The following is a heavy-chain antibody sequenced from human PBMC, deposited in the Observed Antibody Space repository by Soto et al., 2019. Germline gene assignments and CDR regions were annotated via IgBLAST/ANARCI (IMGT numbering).Heavy chain of an antibody. CDR1: GLTFSSYA. Sequence: EVQLLESGGGLVQPGGSLRLSCASSGLTFSSYAMNWIRQAPGKGLEWVSGSSSGGGSTYYADSVKGRFTVSRDKSKNTLFLQMNSLRAEDTALYYCAKNPPAPYLYDITGYQLYFDLWGRGALGTVSS. J-gene: IGHJ2*01. V-gene: IGHV3-23*01. CDR3: AKNPPAPYLYDITGYQLYFDL. D-gene: IGHD3-22*01. CDR2: SSSGGGST.